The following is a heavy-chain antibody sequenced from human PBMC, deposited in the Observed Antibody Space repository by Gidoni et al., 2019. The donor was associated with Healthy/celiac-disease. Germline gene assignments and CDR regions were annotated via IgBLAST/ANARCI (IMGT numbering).Heavy chain of an antibody. CDR2: IYHSGST. Sequence: QVQLQESGPGLVKPSETLSLTCTVSGYSISSGYYWGWFRQPPGKGLEWIGSIYHSGSTYYNPSLKSRVTISVDTSKNQFSLKLSSVTAADTAVYYCARDLPSSGGFDYWGQGTLVTVSS. V-gene: IGHV4-38-2*02. J-gene: IGHJ4*02. D-gene: IGHD1-26*01. CDR1: GYSISSGYY. CDR3: ARDLPSSGGFDY.